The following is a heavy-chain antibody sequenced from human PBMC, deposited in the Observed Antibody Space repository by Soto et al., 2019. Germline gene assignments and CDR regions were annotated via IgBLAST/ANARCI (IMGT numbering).Heavy chain of an antibody. V-gene: IGHV3-30-3*01. Sequence: GGSLRLSCAASGFTFSSYAMHWVRQAPGKGLEWVAVISYDGSNKYYADSVKGRFTISRDNSKNTLYLQMNSLGAEDTAIYYCAGDLGVSTRPKGYWGQGTLVTVSS. CDR3: AGDLGVSTRPKGY. CDR1: GFTFSSYA. CDR2: ISYDGSNK. J-gene: IGHJ4*02. D-gene: IGHD6-6*01.